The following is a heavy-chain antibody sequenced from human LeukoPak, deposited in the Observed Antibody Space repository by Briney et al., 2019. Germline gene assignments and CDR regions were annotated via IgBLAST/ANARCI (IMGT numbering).Heavy chain of an antibody. V-gene: IGHV3-30-3*01. CDR1: GFTFSSYA. CDR3: AKGDSSWPN. Sequence: GRSLRLSCAASGFTFSSYAMHWVRQAPGKGLEWVAVISYDGSNKYYADSVKGRFTISRDNSKNTLYLQMNSLRAEDTAVYYCAKGDSSWPNWGQGTLVTVSS. CDR2: ISYDGSNK. D-gene: IGHD6-13*01. J-gene: IGHJ4*02.